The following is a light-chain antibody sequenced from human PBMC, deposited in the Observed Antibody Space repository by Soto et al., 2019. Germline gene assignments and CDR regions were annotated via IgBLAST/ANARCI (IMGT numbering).Light chain of an antibody. CDR1: SGDVGAYNF. CDR2: DVT. V-gene: IGLV2-14*01. Sequence: QSALTQPASVSGSPGQSITISCAGTSGDVGAYNFVTWFQQHPGKVPKLIIYDVTDRPSGVSDRFSGSKSGNTASLTISGVLAEDEADYYCGSYTTINTMIFGGGTKLTVL. J-gene: IGLJ2*01. CDR3: GSYTTINTMI.